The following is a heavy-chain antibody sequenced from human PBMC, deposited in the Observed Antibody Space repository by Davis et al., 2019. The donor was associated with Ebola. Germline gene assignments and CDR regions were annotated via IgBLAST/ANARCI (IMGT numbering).Heavy chain of an antibody. D-gene: IGHD3-22*01. CDR3: ARDQHYYDSSGYHYYNYYGMDV. CDR1: GYTFTSYA. Sequence: ASVKVSCKASGYTFTSYAMHWVHQAPGQRLEWMGWINAGNGNTKYSQKFQGRVTITADESTSTAYMELSSLRSEDTAVYYCARDQHYYDSSGYHYYNYYGMDVWGKGTTVTVSS. J-gene: IGHJ6*04. V-gene: IGHV1-3*01. CDR2: INAGNGNT.